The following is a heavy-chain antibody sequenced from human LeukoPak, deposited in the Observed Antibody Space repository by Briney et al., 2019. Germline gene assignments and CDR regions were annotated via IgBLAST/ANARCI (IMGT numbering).Heavy chain of an antibody. CDR3: ARGGFQAGTWYFDY. CDR2: IYTSGNT. J-gene: IGHJ4*02. D-gene: IGHD6-13*01. CDR1: GGSISSYY. Sequence: SETLPLTCTVSGGSISSYYWSWIRQPAGKGLEWIGRIYTSGNTNYNPSLKSRVTMSVDTSKNQFSLKLSSVTAADTALYYCARGGFQAGTWYFDYWGQGALVTVSS. V-gene: IGHV4-4*07.